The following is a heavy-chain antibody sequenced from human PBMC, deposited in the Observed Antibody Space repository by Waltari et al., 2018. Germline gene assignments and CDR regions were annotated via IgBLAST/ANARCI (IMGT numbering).Heavy chain of an antibody. J-gene: IGHJ4*02. D-gene: IGHD1-26*01. Sequence: VQLVESGGGLVQPGGSLRLSCAASGFTFSSYSMNWVRQAPGKGLEWIGEINHSGSTNYNPSLKSRVTISVDTSKNQFSLKLSSVTAADTAVYYCASGIEWGYWGQGTLVTVSS. CDR3: ASGIEWGY. V-gene: IGHV4-34*01. CDR2: INHSGST. CDR1: GFTFSSYS.